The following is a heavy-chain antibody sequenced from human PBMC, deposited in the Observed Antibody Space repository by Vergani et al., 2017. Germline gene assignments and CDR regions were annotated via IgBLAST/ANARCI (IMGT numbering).Heavy chain of an antibody. CDR3: ARAPTGSPGRGY. Sequence: VQLVESGGGLVQPGRSLRLSCAASGFTFDDYAMHWVRQAPGKGLEWVSSISSSSSYIYYADSVKGRFTISRDNAKNSLYLQMNSLRAEDTAVYYCARAPTGSPGRGYWGQGTLVTVSS. J-gene: IGHJ4*02. CDR1: GFTFDDYA. V-gene: IGHV3-21*01. D-gene: IGHD2-8*02. CDR2: ISSSSSYI.